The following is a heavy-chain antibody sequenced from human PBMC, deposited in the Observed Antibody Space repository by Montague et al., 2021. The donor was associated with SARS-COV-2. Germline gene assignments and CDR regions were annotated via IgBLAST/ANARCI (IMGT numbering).Heavy chain of an antibody. CDR2: ISWNSSSI. D-gene: IGHD3-10*01. Sequence: SLRLSCAASGFTFDDYAMHWVRQAPGKGLEWVSGISWNSSSIGYADSVKGRFTISRDNAKNSLYLQMNSLRAEDTALYYCAKAGSYYKEAYYFDYWGQGTLVTVSS. CDR3: AKAGSYYKEAYYFDY. V-gene: IGHV3-9*01. CDR1: GFTFDDYA. J-gene: IGHJ4*02.